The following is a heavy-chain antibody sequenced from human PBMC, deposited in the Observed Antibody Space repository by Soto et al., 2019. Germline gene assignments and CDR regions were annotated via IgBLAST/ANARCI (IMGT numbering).Heavy chain of an antibody. D-gene: IGHD4-4*01. CDR1: VYTFTSYD. CDR3: ARGVTWYYGMDV. Sequence: GASVKVSCKASVYTFTSYDINWVRQATGQGLEWMGWMNPNSGNTGYAQKFQGRVTMTRNTSISTAYMELSSLRSEDTAVYYCARGVTWYYGMDVWGQGTTVTVSS. J-gene: IGHJ6*02. CDR2: MNPNSGNT. V-gene: IGHV1-8*01.